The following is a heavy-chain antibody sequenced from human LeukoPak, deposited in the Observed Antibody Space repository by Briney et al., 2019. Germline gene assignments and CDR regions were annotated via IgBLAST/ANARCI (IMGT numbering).Heavy chain of an antibody. Sequence: ASVKVSCKASGYTFTSYGISWVRQAPGQGLEWMGWISAYNGNTNYAQKLQGRVTMTTDISTSTAYMELRSLRSDDTAVYYCARDYGYSSGWTRNFDYWGQGTLVTVSS. CDR3: ARDYGYSSGWTRNFDY. D-gene: IGHD6-19*01. V-gene: IGHV1-18*01. CDR1: GYTFTSYG. CDR2: ISAYNGNT. J-gene: IGHJ4*02.